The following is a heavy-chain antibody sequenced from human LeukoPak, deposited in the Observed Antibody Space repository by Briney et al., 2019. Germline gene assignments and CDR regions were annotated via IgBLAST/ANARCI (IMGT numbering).Heavy chain of an antibody. CDR3: ARGTVAAAAFDY. J-gene: IGHJ4*02. CDR1: GGSISSGGYY. CDR2: IYYSGCT. D-gene: IGHD6-13*01. Sequence: SQTLSLTCTVSGGSISSGGYYWSWIRQHPGKGLEWIGYIYYSGCTYYNPSLKSRVTISVDTSKNQFSLKLSSVTAADTAVYYCARGTVAAAAFDYWGQGTLVTVSS. V-gene: IGHV4-31*03.